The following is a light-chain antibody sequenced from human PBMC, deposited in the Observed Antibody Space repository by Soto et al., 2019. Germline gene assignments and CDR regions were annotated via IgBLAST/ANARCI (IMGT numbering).Light chain of an antibody. CDR3: QQYNNWPPWT. CDR2: GAS. V-gene: IGKV3-15*01. J-gene: IGKJ1*01. CDR1: QSVSSK. Sequence: EIVLPQSPGILSLSPGESSTLSCRASQSVSSKLAWYQQKPGQAPRLLIYGASTRATGIPARFSGSGSGTEFTLTISSLQSEDFAVYYCQQYNNWPPWTFGQGNKVDIK.